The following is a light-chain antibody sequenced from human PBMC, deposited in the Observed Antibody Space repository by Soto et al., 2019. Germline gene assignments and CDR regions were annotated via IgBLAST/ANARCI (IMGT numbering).Light chain of an antibody. CDR2: EGT. V-gene: IGLV2-23*01. Sequence: QSALTQPASVSGSPGQSITISCTRSSTDFENYNLVSWYQHCPDKAPKLIIYEGTKRPSEISDRFSGSESDTTASLIISGLQPEDEADDYCSSYAGSSAHVVFGGGTKLTVL. J-gene: IGLJ2*01. CDR1: STDFENYNL. CDR3: SSYAGSSAHVV.